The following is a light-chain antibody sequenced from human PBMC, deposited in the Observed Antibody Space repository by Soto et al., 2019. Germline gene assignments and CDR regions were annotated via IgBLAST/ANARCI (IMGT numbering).Light chain of an antibody. J-gene: IGKJ1*01. V-gene: IGKV3-20*01. CDR1: QSVSTDF. CDR2: GAS. Sequence: EIVLTQSPGTLSLSPGERATLSCKASQSVSTDFLAWYQRKPGQAPRLLLYGASYRATDITYRFSGSGSGTDFTLTITRLEPEDFAAYYCQQYGTSPPTFGQGTKVEI. CDR3: QQYGTSPPT.